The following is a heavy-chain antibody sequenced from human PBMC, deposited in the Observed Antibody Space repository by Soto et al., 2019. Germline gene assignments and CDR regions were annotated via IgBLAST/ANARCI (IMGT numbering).Heavy chain of an antibody. V-gene: IGHV1-3*01. J-gene: IGHJ6*02. CDR1: GYTFTSYA. D-gene: IGHD6-13*01. Sequence: GASVKVSCKASGYTFTSYAMHWVRQAPGQRLEWMGWINAGNGNTKYSQKFQGRVTITRDTSASTAYMELSSLRSEDTAVYYCAREPRPQPIERDYYYYGMDVWGQGTTVTVSS. CDR3: AREPRPQPIERDYYYYGMDV. CDR2: INAGNGNT.